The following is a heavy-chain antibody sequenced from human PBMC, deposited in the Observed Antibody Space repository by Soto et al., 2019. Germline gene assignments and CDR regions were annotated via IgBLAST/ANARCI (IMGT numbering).Heavy chain of an antibody. D-gene: IGHD1-1*01. V-gene: IGHV4-34*01. CDR1: GGSFSGYY. J-gene: IGHJ4*02. CDR2: INHSGGT. CDR3: TKIPTYGPPFDY. Sequence: SETLSLTCAVYGGSFSGYYWSWIRQPPGKGLEWIGEINHSGGTNYNPSLKSRVTISVDTSKNQFSLKLSSVTAADTAEYYYTKIPTYGPPFDYWGKGTLVTVPS.